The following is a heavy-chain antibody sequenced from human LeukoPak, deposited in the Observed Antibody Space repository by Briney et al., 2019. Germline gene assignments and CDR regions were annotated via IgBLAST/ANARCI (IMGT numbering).Heavy chain of an antibody. V-gene: IGHV3-23*01. CDR2: ISGSGGST. Sequence: GGSLRLSCAASGFTFSSYAMSWVRQAPGKGLEWVSAISGSGGSTYYADSVKGRFTISRDNSKNTLYLQMNRLRAEDTAVYYCAKEGWRFSELPPYYYYGMDVWGQGTTVSVSS. CDR1: GFTFSSYA. CDR3: AKEGWRFSELPPYYYYGMDV. D-gene: IGHD3-10*01. J-gene: IGHJ6*02.